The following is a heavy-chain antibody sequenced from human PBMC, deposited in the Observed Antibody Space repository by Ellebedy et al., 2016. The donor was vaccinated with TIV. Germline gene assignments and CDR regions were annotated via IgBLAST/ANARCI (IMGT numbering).Heavy chain of an antibody. CDR3: ARVWWGYYYGMDV. CDR1: GASINSYY. CDR2: IYNSGST. Sequence: SETLSLXCTVSGASINSYYWSWVRQPPGKGLECIGYIYNSGSTNYNPSLKSRVTISLDTSKNQFSLKLSSVTAADTAVYYCARVWWGYYYGMDVWGQGTTVTVSS. V-gene: IGHV4-59*01. J-gene: IGHJ6*02. D-gene: IGHD2-8*02.